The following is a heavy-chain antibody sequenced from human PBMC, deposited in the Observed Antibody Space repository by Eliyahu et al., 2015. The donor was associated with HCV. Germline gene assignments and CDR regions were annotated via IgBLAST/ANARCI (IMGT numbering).Heavy chain of an antibody. CDR2: IHYSGST. D-gene: IGHD6-19*01. J-gene: IGHJ5*02. Sequence: QVQLQESGPGLVKPSETLSLTCPWIRQPPGKGLEWIGYIHYSGSTNYNPSLKSRVTISVDTSKNQFSLNLTSVTTADTAMYYCASGGGGIAVTGTGGWFDPWGQGTLVTVSS. V-gene: IGHV4-59*01. CDR3: ASGGGGIAVTGTGGWFDP.